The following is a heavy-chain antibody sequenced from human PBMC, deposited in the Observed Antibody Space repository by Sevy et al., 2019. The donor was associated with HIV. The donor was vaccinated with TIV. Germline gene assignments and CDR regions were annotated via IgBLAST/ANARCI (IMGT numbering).Heavy chain of an antibody. J-gene: IGHJ6*02. D-gene: IGHD5-12*01. Sequence: GGSLRLSCAASGFTFSSAWMSWVRQAPGKGLEWVRRIKSKIDGGTIDYAAPVKGRFAISREDSKNTLYLQMSSLKTEDTAVYYCITDPGYSGYDEEVINYYYYGMDVWGQGTTVTVSS. V-gene: IGHV3-15*01. CDR1: GFTFSSAW. CDR3: ITDPGYSGYDEEVINYYYYGMDV. CDR2: IKSKIDGGTI.